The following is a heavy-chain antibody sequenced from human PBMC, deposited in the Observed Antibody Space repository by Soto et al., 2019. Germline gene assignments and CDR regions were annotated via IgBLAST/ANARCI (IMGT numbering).Heavy chain of an antibody. D-gene: IGHD2-2*01. CDR1: EFTFSSYW. Sequence: EVQLVESGGGLVQPGGSLRLSCAASEFTFSSYWMNWVRQAPGKGLEWVANIKEDGSEKYYVDYVKGRFTISRDNAKNSLYLQMNSLRGEDKAVYYCARDLGAPGRGSAVGYYYHYGMDVWGQGTTVTVSS. J-gene: IGHJ6*02. CDR3: ARDLGAPGRGSAVGYYYHYGMDV. CDR2: IKEDGSEK. V-gene: IGHV3-7*05.